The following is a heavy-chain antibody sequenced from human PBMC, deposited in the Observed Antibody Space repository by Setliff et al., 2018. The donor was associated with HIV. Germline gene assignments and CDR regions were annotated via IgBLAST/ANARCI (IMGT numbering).Heavy chain of an antibody. CDR1: SVSFSSYS. CDR3: ARGYPVSYYYYMDV. Sequence: SETLSLTCTVSSVSFSSYSWTWIRQPPGKGLEWIGYIYYSGSTYYNPSLKSRVTISVDTSKNQFSLKLSSVTAADTAVYYCARGYPVSYYYYMDVWGKGTTVTVSS. CDR2: IYYSGST. J-gene: IGHJ6*03. D-gene: IGHD3-16*02. V-gene: IGHV4-59*12.